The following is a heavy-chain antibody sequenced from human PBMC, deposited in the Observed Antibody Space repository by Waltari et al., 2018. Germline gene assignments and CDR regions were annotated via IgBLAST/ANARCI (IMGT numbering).Heavy chain of an antibody. D-gene: IGHD3-10*01. CDR2: IIPSVGTA. Sequence: QVQLVQSGAEVKKPGSSVKVSCKASGGTFSSYAISWVRQAPGQGLEWMGGIIPSVGTANYAQKFRGRVTITTDESTSTAYMELSSLRSEDTAVDYCARVGTMVRGVRDWFDPWGQGTLVTVSS. J-gene: IGHJ5*02. CDR1: GGTFSSYA. CDR3: ARVGTMVRGVRDWFDP. V-gene: IGHV1-69*05.